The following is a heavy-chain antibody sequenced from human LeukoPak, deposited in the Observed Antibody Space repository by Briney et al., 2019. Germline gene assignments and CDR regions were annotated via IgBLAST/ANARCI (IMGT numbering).Heavy chain of an antibody. D-gene: IGHD6-19*01. J-gene: IGHJ6*02. V-gene: IGHV3-74*01. Sequence: PGGSLRLSCAASGFTFSSYWMHWVRQAPGKGLVWVSRINSDGSSTSYADSVKGRFTVSRDNAKNTLYLQMNSLRAEDTAVYYCARDQYHSSGWYIHYYYYGMDVWGQGTTVTVSS. CDR2: INSDGSST. CDR3: ARDQYHSSGWYIHYYYYGMDV. CDR1: GFTFSSYW.